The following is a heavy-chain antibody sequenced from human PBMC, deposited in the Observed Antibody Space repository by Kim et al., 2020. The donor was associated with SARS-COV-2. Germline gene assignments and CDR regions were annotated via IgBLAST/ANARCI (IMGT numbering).Heavy chain of an antibody. CDR2: ISSSGSTI. CDR1: GFTFSSYG. Sequence: GGSLRLSCAASGFTFSSYGMNWVRQAPGKGLEWVSYISSSGSTIYYADSVKGRFTISRDNAKNSLYLQMNSLRAEDTAVYYCARSFEDYYDIFTGRLYYYYYGMDVWGQGTTVTVSS. J-gene: IGHJ6*02. V-gene: IGHV3-48*03. D-gene: IGHD3-9*01. CDR3: ARSFEDYYDIFTGRLYYYYYGMDV.